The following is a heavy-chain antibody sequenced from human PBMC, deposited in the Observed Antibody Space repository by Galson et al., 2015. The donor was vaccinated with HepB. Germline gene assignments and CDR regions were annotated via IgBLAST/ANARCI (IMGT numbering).Heavy chain of an antibody. CDR3: ASSQDYGDYHYYYGMDV. D-gene: IGHD4-17*01. CDR1: GGSISSSNW. CDR2: IYYSGST. J-gene: IGHJ6*02. V-gene: IGHV4-4*02. Sequence: ETLSLTCAVSGGSISSSNWWSWVRQPPGKGLEWIGYIYYSGSTNYNPSLKSRVTISVDTSKNQFSLKLSSVTTADTAVYYCASSQDYGDYHYYYGMDVWGQGTTVTVSS.